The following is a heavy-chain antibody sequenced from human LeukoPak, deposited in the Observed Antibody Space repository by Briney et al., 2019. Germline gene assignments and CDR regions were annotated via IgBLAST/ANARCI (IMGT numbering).Heavy chain of an antibody. Sequence: SETLSLTCAVYGGSFSGYYWSWIRQPPGKGLEWIGEINHSGSTNYNPYLKSRVTISVDTSKNQFSLKLSSVTAADTAVYYCARPFYGSGSYYPFDYWGQGTLVTVSS. CDR2: INHSGST. V-gene: IGHV4-34*01. J-gene: IGHJ4*02. CDR3: ARPFYGSGSYYPFDY. CDR1: GGSFSGYY. D-gene: IGHD3-10*01.